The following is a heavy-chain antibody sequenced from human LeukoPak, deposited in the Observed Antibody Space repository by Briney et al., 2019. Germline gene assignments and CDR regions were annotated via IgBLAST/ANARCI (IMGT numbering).Heavy chain of an antibody. CDR2: ISWNSGSI. CDR1: GFTFDDYA. V-gene: IGHV3-9*03. D-gene: IGHD6-13*01. J-gene: IGHJ4*02. CDR3: AKDGESSSWSFFDY. Sequence: GGSLRLSCAASGFTFDDYAMHWVRQAPGKGLEWVSGISWNSGSIGYADSVKGRFTISRDNAKNSLYLQMNSLRAEDMALYYCAKDGESSSWSFFDYWGQGTLVTVSS.